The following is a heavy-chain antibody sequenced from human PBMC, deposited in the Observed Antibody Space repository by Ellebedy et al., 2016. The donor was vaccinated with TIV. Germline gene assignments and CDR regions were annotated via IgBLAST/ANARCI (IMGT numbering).Heavy chain of an antibody. V-gene: IGHV3-7*01. CDR1: GFTLSTYW. CDR3: ARDLLHNWDEAPLFDY. CDR2: INHDGSEK. D-gene: IGHD1-20*01. J-gene: IGHJ4*02. Sequence: GESLKISXVASGFTLSTYWMSWVRQTPGKGLEWVAQINHDGSEKNYVDSVKGRFTIARDSAKNSLYLQMNSLRAEDTAVYYCARDLLHNWDEAPLFDYWGQGTLVTVSS.